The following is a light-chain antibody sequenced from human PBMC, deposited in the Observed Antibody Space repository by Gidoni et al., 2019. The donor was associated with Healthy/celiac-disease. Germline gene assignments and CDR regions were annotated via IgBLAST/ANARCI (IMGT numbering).Light chain of an antibody. V-gene: IGKV3-15*01. CDR1: QCVSSN. J-gene: IGKJ2*01. Sequence: ELVMTQSPATLSVSPGERATLSCRASQCVSSNLAWYQQKPGQAPRLLIYGASTRATGIPARFSGSGSGTEFTLTISSLQSEDFAVYYCQQYNNWPPHTFGQGTKLEIK. CDR3: QQYNNWPPHT. CDR2: GAS.